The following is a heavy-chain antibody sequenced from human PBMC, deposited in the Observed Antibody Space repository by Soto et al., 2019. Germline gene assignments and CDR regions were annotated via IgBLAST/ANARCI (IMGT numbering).Heavy chain of an antibody. J-gene: IGHJ4*02. V-gene: IGHV5-10-1*01. D-gene: IGHD2-21*02. CDR1: GYSFTSYW. CDR2: IDPSDSYT. CDR3: LDS. Sequence: PGESLKISCKGSGYSFTSYWISWVRQMPGKGLEWMGRIDPSDSYTNYSPSFQGHVTISADKSISTAYLQWSSLKPSCGGDCYTLDSWGQGTQVTVSS.